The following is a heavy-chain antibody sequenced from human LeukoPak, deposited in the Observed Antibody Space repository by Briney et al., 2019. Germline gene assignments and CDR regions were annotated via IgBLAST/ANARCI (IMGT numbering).Heavy chain of an antibody. D-gene: IGHD3-22*01. CDR2: ISGYNGNT. Sequence: ASVKVSCKASGFTFTKYGITWVRQAPGQGLEWMGWISGYNGNTNYAQTVQGRVTMTRDTSASTGYMELSSLRSEDTAVYYCAKYDSGGFFDYWGQGTLVTVSS. CDR3: AKYDSGGFFDY. CDR1: GFTFTKYG. V-gene: IGHV1-18*01. J-gene: IGHJ4*02.